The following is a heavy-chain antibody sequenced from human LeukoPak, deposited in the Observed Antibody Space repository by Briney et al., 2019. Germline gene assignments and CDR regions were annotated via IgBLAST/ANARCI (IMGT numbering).Heavy chain of an antibody. Sequence: SETLSLTCTVSGGSISSYYWSWIRQPPGKRLEWIGYIYYSGSTNYNPSLKSRVTISVDTSKNQFSLKLSSVTAADTAVYYCARGTIDGNSYFDYWGQGTPVTVSS. J-gene: IGHJ4*02. CDR3: ARGTIDGNSYFDY. V-gene: IGHV4-59*01. CDR2: IYYSGST. D-gene: IGHD4-23*01. CDR1: GGSISSYY.